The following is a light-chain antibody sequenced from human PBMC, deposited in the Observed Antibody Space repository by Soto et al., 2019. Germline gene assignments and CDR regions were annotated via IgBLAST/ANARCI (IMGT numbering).Light chain of an antibody. V-gene: IGLV2-14*03. CDR3: SSYTSSKTLV. Sequence: QSALTQPASVSGSPGQSITISCTGTSSDIGGYTYVSWYQQHPGKAPKLIIYDVSNRPSGVSNRFSGSKSGNTASLAISGLQAEDEADYYCSSYTSSKTLVFSGGTKLTVL. CDR2: DVS. J-gene: IGLJ2*01. CDR1: SSDIGGYTY.